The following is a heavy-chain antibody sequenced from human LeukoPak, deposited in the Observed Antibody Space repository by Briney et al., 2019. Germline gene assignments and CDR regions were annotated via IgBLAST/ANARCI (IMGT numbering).Heavy chain of an antibody. Sequence: GASVKVSCKASGYTFTGYYMHWVRQAPGQGLEWIGWINPNSGGTNYAQKFQGRVTMTRDTFISTAYMELSRLRSDDTAVYYCAREEATWGAFDIWGQGTMVTVSS. D-gene: IGHD7-27*01. CDR2: INPNSGGT. J-gene: IGHJ3*02. V-gene: IGHV1-2*02. CDR1: GYTFTGYY. CDR3: AREEATWGAFDI.